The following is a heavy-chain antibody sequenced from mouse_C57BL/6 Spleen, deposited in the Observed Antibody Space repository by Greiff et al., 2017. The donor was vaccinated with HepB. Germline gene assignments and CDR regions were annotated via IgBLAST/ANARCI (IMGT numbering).Heavy chain of an antibody. Sequence: EVKLMESGGGLVKPGGSLKLSCAASGFTFSSYAMSWVRQTPEKRLEWVATISDGGSYTYYPDNVKGRFTISRDNAKNNLYLQMSHLKSEDTAMYYCARVYGSDFDYWGQGTTLTVSS. J-gene: IGHJ2*01. D-gene: IGHD1-1*01. CDR2: ISDGGSYT. CDR1: GFTFSSYA. CDR3: ARVYGSDFDY. V-gene: IGHV5-4*03.